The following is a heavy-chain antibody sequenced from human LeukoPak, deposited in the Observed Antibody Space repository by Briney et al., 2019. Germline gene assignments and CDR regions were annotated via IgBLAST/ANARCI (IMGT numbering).Heavy chain of an antibody. D-gene: IGHD3-10*01. CDR1: GFTFSSYA. J-gene: IGHJ4*02. Sequence: PGGSLRLSCAASGFTFSSYAMSWVRQAPGKGLEWVSAISGTGGRTYYADSVKGRFTISRDNSKNTLYLQMNSLRAEDTAVYYCAKLSLSGRSQSADYWGQGTLVTVSS. CDR3: AKLSLSGRSQSADY. CDR2: ISGTGGRT. V-gene: IGHV3-23*01.